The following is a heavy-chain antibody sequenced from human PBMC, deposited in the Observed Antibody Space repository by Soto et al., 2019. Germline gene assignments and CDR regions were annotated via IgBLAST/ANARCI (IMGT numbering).Heavy chain of an antibody. Sequence: QVQLVQSGAEVKKPGSSVKVSCKASGGTFSSYTISWVRQAPGQGLEWMGRIIPILGIANYAQKFQGRVTITADKSTSTAYMELSSLSSEDPAVYYCASTYQLDYYGMDLWGQGTTVTVSS. CDR2: IIPILGIA. D-gene: IGHD2-2*01. J-gene: IGHJ6*02. CDR3: ASTYQLDYYGMDL. CDR1: GGTFSSYT. V-gene: IGHV1-69*02.